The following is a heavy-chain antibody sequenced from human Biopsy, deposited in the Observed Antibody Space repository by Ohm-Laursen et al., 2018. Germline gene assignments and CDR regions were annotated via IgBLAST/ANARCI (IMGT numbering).Heavy chain of an antibody. V-gene: IGHV1-69*01. CDR2: IITVSETA. CDR3: AADINVWNVNY. J-gene: IGHJ4*02. CDR1: GGAFTNYA. Sequence: ASSVKVSCKASGGAFTNYAINWVRQAPGHGLEWMGGIITVSETAGYAERFQGRVTITADVTTTTAYMDLRSLRSEDTAVYYCAADINVWNVNYWGQGTQVTVSS. D-gene: IGHD1-1*01.